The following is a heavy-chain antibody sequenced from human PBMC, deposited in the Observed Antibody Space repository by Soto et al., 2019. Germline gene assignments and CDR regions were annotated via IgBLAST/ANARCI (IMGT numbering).Heavy chain of an antibody. V-gene: IGHV4-61*01. CDR3: ARGGYYDFWSGYYTDY. Sequence: SETLSLTCTVSGGSASSGSYYWSWIRQPPGKGLEWIGYIYYSGSTNYNPSLKSRVTISVDTSKNQFSLKLSSVTAADTAVYYCARGGYYDFWSGYYTDYWGQGTLVTVSS. CDR1: GGSASSGSYY. CDR2: IYYSGST. J-gene: IGHJ4*02. D-gene: IGHD3-3*01.